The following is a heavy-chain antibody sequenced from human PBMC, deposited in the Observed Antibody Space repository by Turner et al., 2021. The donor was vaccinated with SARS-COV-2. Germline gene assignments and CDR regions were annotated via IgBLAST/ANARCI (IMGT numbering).Heavy chain of an antibody. J-gene: IGHJ4*02. CDR3: ANVGSYFFDY. V-gene: IGHV3-23*01. CDR2: SSSSGGTT. Sequence: EVHLLESGGGLVPPGGSLRLSCAASGFTFSNSAMSWVRKGPGKGLEWGSTSSSSGGTTYYAASVKGRFTISRDNPKNTLYRQMNSLRAGDTALYYGANVGSYFFDYWGQGTLVTVSS. D-gene: IGHD3-10*01. CDR1: GFTFSNSA.